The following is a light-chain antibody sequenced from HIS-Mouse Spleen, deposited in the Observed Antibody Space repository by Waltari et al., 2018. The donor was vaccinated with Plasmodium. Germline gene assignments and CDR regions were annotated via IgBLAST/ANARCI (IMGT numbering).Light chain of an antibody. Sequence: AIQLTQSPSSLSASVGARVTITCRASQGISSALAWYQQKPGKAPKILIYDASIWESGVPSRCSGSGAGTDFTLTISSLQPEDVAAYYCQQFNSYPLTFGGGTKVEIK. CDR2: DAS. J-gene: IGKJ4*01. CDR3: QQFNSYPLT. V-gene: IGKV1-13*02. CDR1: QGISSA.